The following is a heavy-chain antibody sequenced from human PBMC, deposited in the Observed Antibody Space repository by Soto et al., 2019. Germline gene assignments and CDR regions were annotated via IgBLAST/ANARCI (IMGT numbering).Heavy chain of an antibody. CDR3: ARDWTGNTCPCLDV. CDR2: SGGGGGTT. V-gene: IGHV3-23*01. J-gene: IGHJ6*02. D-gene: IGHD2-8*02. CDR1: GFTFSNYA. Sequence: EVQLWESGGGLVQPGGSLRLSCAASGFTFSNYALTWVRQSPGKGLGWVSTSGGGGGTTYYADSVKGRFTISRDNSKNTLSLQMSSLRVEDTAIYYCARDWTGNTCPCLDVWGQGTTVSVSS.